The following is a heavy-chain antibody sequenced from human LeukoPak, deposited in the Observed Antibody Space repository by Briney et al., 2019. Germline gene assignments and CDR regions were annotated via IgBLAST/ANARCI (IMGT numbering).Heavy chain of an antibody. V-gene: IGHV3-15*07. J-gene: IGHJ5*02. CDR1: GFTVNSYC. D-gene: IGHD3-22*01. CDR2: IRSNSDGGTI. CDR3: ATDFYDST. Sequence: GGSLRLSCVASGFTVNSYCMNWVRQAPGKGLEWVGRIRSNSDGGTIDYAAPVKGRFTLSRDDSKTTLYLQMNSLQTEDTAVYYCATDFYDSTWGQGTLVTVSS.